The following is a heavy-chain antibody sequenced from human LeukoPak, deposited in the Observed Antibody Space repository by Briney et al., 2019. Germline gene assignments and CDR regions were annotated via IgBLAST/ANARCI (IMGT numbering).Heavy chain of an antibody. Sequence: GASVKVSCKASGYTFSSYAISWVRQAPGQGLEWMGGISAYNGNTNYAQKLQGRVTITTDTSTSTAYMELRSLRSDDTAVYYCARGLSGLYIGDYWGQGTLVTVSS. J-gene: IGHJ4*02. D-gene: IGHD6-19*01. CDR1: GYTFSSYA. V-gene: IGHV1-18*01. CDR2: ISAYNGNT. CDR3: ARGLSGLYIGDY.